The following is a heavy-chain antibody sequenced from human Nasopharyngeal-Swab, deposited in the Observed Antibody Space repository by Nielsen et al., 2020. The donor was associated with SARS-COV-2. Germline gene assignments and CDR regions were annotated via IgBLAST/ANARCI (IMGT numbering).Heavy chain of an antibody. CDR3: ARDTSGRDAFDI. CDR2: IYSGGST. D-gene: IGHD6-19*01. Sequence: VRQAPGKGLEWVSVIYSGGSTYYADSVKGRFTISRDNPKNTLYLQMNSLRAEDTAVYYCARDTSGRDAFDIWGQGTMVTVSS. J-gene: IGHJ3*02. V-gene: IGHV3-66*01.